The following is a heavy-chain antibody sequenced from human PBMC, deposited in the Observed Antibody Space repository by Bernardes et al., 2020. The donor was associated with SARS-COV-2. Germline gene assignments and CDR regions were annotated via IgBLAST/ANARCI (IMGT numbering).Heavy chain of an antibody. Sequence: SETLSLTCTFSGGSIDSSSYYWGWIRQSPGKGLEWIGSVFYNGNTYPHPSLKGRVSMSADTSKNQFSLRLTSVTAADTAVYYCERLEQWLVYGFLDYWGQGILVTVSS. D-gene: IGHD6-19*01. J-gene: IGHJ4*02. V-gene: IGHV4-39*01. CDR3: ERLEQWLVYGFLDY. CDR1: GGSIDSSSYY. CDR2: VFYNGNT.